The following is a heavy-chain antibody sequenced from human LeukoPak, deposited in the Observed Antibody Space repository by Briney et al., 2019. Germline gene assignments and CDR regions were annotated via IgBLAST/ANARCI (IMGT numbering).Heavy chain of an antibody. Sequence: PSETLSLTCTVSGGSISSYYWSWIRQPPGKGLEWIGYIYYSGSTNYNPSLKSRVTISVDTSKNQFSLKLSSVTAADTAVYYCARDHGSSSWYNWFDPWGQGTLVTVSS. D-gene: IGHD6-13*01. CDR1: GGSISSYY. CDR3: ARDHGSSSWYNWFDP. CDR2: IYYSGST. J-gene: IGHJ5*02. V-gene: IGHV4-59*12.